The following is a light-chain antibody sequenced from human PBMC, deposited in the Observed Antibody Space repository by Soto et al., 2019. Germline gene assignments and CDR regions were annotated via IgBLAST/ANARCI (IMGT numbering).Light chain of an antibody. V-gene: IGLV2-8*01. CDR3: SSYAGSNNPPVV. CDR2: EVS. CDR1: SSDVGGYNY. J-gene: IGLJ2*01. Sequence: QSALTQPPSASGSPGQSVTISCTGTSSDVGGYNYVSWYQQHPGKAPKLMIYEVSKRPSGVPDRFSGSKSGNTASLTVSGLQAEDEAEYYCSSYAGSNNPPVVFGGGTKVTVL.